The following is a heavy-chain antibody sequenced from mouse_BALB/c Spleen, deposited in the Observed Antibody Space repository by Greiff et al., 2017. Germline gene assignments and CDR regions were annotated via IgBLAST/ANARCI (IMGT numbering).Heavy chain of an antibody. CDR2: ISSGGST. CDR1: GFTFSSYA. Sequence: EVKLMESGGGLVKPGGSLKLSCAASGFTFSSYAMSWVRQTPEKRLEWVASISSGGSTYYPDSVKGRFTISRDNARNILYLQMSSLRSEDTAMYYCARGGGYSHFDYWGQGTTLTVSS. J-gene: IGHJ2*01. V-gene: IGHV5-6-5*01. CDR3: ARGGGYSHFDY. D-gene: IGHD3-1*01.